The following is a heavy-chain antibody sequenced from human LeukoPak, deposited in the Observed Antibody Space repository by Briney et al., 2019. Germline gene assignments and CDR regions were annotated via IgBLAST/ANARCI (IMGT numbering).Heavy chain of an antibody. V-gene: IGHV3-21*01. CDR1: GFTFSSYS. D-gene: IGHD3-22*01. J-gene: IGHJ4*02. Sequence: GWSLRLSCAASGFTFSSYSMNWVRQAPGKGLEWVSSISSSSSYIYYADSVKGRFTISRDNAKNSLYLQMNSLRAEDTAVYYCARESSEFHYYDSRLDYWGQGTLATVSS. CDR3: ARESSEFHYYDSRLDY. CDR2: ISSSSSYI.